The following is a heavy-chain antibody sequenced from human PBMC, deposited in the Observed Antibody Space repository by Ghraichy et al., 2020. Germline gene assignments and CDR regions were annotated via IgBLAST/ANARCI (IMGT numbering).Heavy chain of an antibody. CDR1: GFTFGSFG. D-gene: IGHD4/OR15-4a*01. J-gene: IGHJ4*02. V-gene: IGHV3-30*18. CDR2: VSFHGTVQ. Sequence: GGSLKLSYAASGFTFGSFGMHWVRQAPGKGLDWVAVVSFHGTVQYYADSVKGRFTISRDNSKNMLYLEMNSLITEDTGVYYCAKEGSTGTNYLYDSWGQGTLVTVAS. CDR3: AKEGSTGTNYLYDS.